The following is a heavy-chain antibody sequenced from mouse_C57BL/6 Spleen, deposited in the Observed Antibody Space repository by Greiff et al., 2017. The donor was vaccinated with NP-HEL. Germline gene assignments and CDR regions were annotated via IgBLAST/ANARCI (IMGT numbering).Heavy chain of an antibody. CDR3: ARHEGTTTVVPFYFDY. Sequence: EVKLQESGGDLVKPGGSLKLSCAASGFTFSSYGMSWVRQTPDKRLEWVATISSGGSYTYYPDSVKGRFTISRDNAKNTLYLQMSSLKSEDTAMYYCARHEGTTTVVPFYFDYWGQGTTLTVSS. V-gene: IGHV5-6*01. CDR1: GFTFSSYG. J-gene: IGHJ2*01. D-gene: IGHD1-1*01. CDR2: ISSGGSYT.